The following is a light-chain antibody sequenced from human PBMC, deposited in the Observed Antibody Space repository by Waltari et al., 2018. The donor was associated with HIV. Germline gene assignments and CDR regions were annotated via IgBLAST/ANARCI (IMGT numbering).Light chain of an antibody. V-gene: IGKV1-39*01. CDR3: QESFSDTFT. CDR2: AAS. CDR1: QTIDSY. Sequence: DIPMTQSPSSLSASIVDNVTITCRASQTIDSYLNWYQQKSGKAPNLLIYAASTLQSGVPARISGSRSGTDFTLTIAGLQPEDVAIYFCQESFSDTFTFGPGTKVEI. J-gene: IGKJ3*01.